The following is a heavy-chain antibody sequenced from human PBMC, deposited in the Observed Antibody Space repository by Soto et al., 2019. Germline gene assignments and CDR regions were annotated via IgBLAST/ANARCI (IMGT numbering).Heavy chain of an antibody. CDR1: GGTFNTFA. J-gene: IGHJ4*02. Sequence: QVQLVQSGAEVKKPGSSLKVSCKASGGTFNTFAISWVRQAPGQGLEWMGGIIPIFGPANYAEKFQGRVTITADKSTSTAYLELTSLTSEDTAVYYCARAAKRYFDYWGQGTLFTVSS. V-gene: IGHV1-69*06. CDR3: ARAAKRYFDY. CDR2: IIPIFGPA.